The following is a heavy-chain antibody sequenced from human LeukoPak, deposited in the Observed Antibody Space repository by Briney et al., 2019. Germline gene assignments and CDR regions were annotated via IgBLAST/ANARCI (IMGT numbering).Heavy chain of an antibody. CDR1: GFTFDDYG. V-gene: IGHV3-20*04. CDR2: INWNGGST. J-gene: IGHJ6*03. D-gene: IGHD6-13*01. Sequence: PGGSLRLSCAASGFTFDDYGMSWVRQAPGKGLEWVSGINWNGGSTGYADSVKGRFTISRDNAKNSLYLQMNSLRAEDTAVYYCAREPVNHSSWYYYNIDLSSQLNYMDVWGKGTTVTISS. CDR3: AREPVNHSSWYYYNIDLSSQLNYMDV.